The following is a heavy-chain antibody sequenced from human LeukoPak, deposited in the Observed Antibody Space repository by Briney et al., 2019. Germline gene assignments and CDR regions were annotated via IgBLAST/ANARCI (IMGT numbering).Heavy chain of an antibody. CDR1: GFTFSSYW. Sequence: GGSLRLSCAASGFTFSSYWMHWVRHAPGKGLVWVSRINSDGSSTIYADSVKGRFTISRDNAKNRLYLQMNSLRAEDTAVYYCARDWRSSGWYSVSRSTKYYYYGMDVWGQGTTVTVSS. CDR3: ARDWRSSGWYSVSRSTKYYYYGMDV. J-gene: IGHJ6*02. CDR2: INSDGSST. V-gene: IGHV3-74*01. D-gene: IGHD6-19*01.